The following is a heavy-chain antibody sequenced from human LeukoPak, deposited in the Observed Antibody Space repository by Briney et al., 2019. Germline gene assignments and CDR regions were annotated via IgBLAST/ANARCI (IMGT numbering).Heavy chain of an antibody. Sequence: PSETLSLTCTVSGGSISSSSYYWGWIRQPPGKGLEWIGSIYYSGSTYYNPSLKSRVTISVDTSKNQFSLKLSSVTAADTAVYYCARVGDSSGSAFDIWGQGTMVTVSS. CDR1: GGSISSSSYY. CDR3: ARVGDSSGSAFDI. CDR2: IYYSGST. D-gene: IGHD6-13*01. J-gene: IGHJ3*02. V-gene: IGHV4-39*07.